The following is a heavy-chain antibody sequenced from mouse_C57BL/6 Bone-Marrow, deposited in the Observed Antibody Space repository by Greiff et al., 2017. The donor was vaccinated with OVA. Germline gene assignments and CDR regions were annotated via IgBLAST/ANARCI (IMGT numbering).Heavy chain of an antibody. V-gene: IGHV5-17*01. Sequence: EVMLVESGGGLVKPGGSLKLSCAASGFTFSDYGMHWVRQAPEKGLEWVAYISSGSSTIYYADTVKGRFTISRANAKNTLFLQMTSLRSEDTAMYYCAREVRWYFDVWGTGTTVTVSS. CDR2: ISSGSSTI. J-gene: IGHJ1*03. D-gene: IGHD2-1*01. CDR3: AREVRWYFDV. CDR1: GFTFSDYG.